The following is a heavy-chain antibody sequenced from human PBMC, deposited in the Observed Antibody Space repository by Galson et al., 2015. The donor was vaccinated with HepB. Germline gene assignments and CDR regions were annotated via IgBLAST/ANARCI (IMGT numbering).Heavy chain of an antibody. CDR2: RGSSGTI. D-gene: IGHD1-1*01. J-gene: IGHJ4*02. Sequence: SLRLSCAASGFTISDYGIDWVRLPPGKGLEWVSGRGSSGTIYYTDSVKGRFTISRDNSKNTVYLQMDSLSAEDTAQYDCAVNMRRGTSDYWGQGTLVTVSS. V-gene: IGHV3-23*01. CDR1: GFTISDYG. CDR3: AVNMRRGTSDY.